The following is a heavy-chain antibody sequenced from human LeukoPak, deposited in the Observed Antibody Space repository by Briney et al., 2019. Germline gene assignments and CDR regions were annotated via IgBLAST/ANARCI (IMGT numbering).Heavy chain of an antibody. J-gene: IGHJ4*02. V-gene: IGHV4-39*01. CDR3: ASPRPQSIAAHY. Sequence: SETLSLTCTVSGGSISSSSYYWGWIRQPPGKGLEWIGSIYYSGSTYYNPSLKSRVTISVDTSKNQFSLKLSSVTAADTAVYYCASPRPQSIAAHYWGQGTLVTVSS. CDR2: IYYSGST. D-gene: IGHD6-6*01. CDR1: GGSISSSSYY.